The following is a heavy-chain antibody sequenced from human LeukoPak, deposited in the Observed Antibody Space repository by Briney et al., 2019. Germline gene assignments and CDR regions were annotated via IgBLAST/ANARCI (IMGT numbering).Heavy chain of an antibody. CDR1: GFTFSDYY. V-gene: IGHV3-11*04. CDR3: ARDRNTYGDYPLGH. J-gene: IGHJ5*02. Sequence: GGSLRLSCAASGFTFSDYYMSWIRQAPGKGLEWVSYISSSGSTIYYADSVKGRFTISRDNAKNSLYLQMNSLRAEDTAVYYCARDRNTYGDYPLGHWGQGTLVTVSS. D-gene: IGHD4-17*01. CDR2: ISSSGSTI.